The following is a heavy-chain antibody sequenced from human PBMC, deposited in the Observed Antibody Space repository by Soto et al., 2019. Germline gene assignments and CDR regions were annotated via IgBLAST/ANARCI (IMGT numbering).Heavy chain of an antibody. V-gene: IGHV1-8*01. Sequence: ASVKVSCKASGFTFSTYDIHWVRQATGQGLEWMGWLNPNTGNSGSAQKFQGRVTMTRNTSITTAYMEVSSLRSDDTAVYFCARRKERSGPHHFALWGQGTLVTVSS. J-gene: IGHJ4*02. CDR1: GFTFSTYD. CDR2: LNPNTGNS. CDR3: ARRKERSGPHHFAL.